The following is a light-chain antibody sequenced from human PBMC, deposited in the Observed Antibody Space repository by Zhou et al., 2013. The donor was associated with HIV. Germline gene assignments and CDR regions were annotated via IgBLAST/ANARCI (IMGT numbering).Light chain of an antibody. V-gene: IGKV1-39*01. CDR1: QTISSY. CDR2: GAS. J-gene: IGKJ4*01. Sequence: DIQMTQSPSSLSASVGDRVTITCRASQTISSYLNWYQQKPGKAPKVLIYGASSLQSGVPSRFSGSGSGTDFILTISSLQPEDFATYYCQQANSFPLTFGGGTKVEIK. CDR3: QQANSFPLT.